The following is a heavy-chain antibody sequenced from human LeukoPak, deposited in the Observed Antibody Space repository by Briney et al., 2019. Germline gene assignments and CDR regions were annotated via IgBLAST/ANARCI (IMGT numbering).Heavy chain of an antibody. CDR2: ISGSAGTT. Sequence: GGPLRLSCAASGFTFSSHAMSWARQAPGKGLEWVCAISGSAGTTYYADSVKGRFTISRDNSMHTLYLEMYSLRAEDTAVYYCAGTVPVSNYGSGSPSVFDHWGQGTLVTVSS. CDR3: AGTVPVSNYGSGSPSVFDH. D-gene: IGHD3-10*01. CDR1: GFTFSSHA. J-gene: IGHJ4*02. V-gene: IGHV3-23*01.